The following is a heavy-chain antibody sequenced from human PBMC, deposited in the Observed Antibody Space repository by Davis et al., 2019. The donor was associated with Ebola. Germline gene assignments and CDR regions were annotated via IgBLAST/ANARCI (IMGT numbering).Heavy chain of an antibody. Sequence: GESLKISCAASGFTFSSYGMHWVRQAPGKGLEWVAVISYDGSNKYYADSVKGRFTISRDNSKNKLYLQMNSLRAEDTAVYYCAKERVTMVRGPIDYWGQGTLVTVSS. CDR3: AKERVTMVRGPIDY. D-gene: IGHD3-10*01. J-gene: IGHJ4*02. CDR1: GFTFSSYG. V-gene: IGHV3-30*18. CDR2: ISYDGSNK.